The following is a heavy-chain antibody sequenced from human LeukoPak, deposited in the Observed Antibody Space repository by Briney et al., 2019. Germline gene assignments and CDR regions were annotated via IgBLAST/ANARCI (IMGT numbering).Heavy chain of an antibody. Sequence: ASVKVSCKASGYTFTSYDINWVRQATGQGLEWMGWMNPNSGNTGYAQKFQGRVTMTRNTSISTAYMELSSLRSEDTAVYYCARGGAYGDYNRKAYYYYGMDVWGQGTTVTVSS. D-gene: IGHD4-17*01. J-gene: IGHJ6*02. CDR2: MNPNSGNT. CDR3: ARGGAYGDYNRKAYYYYGMDV. CDR1: GYTFTSYD. V-gene: IGHV1-8*01.